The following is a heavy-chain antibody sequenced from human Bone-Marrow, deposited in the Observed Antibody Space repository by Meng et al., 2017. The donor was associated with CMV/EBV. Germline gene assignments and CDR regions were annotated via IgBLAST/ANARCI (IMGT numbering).Heavy chain of an antibody. CDR2: ITPFNGNT. D-gene: IGHD3-3*01. CDR1: GYTFTYRY. V-gene: IGHV1-45*02. Sequence: SVKVSCKASGYTFTYRYLHWVRQAPGQALEWMGWITPFNGNTNYAQKFQDRVTITRDRSMSTAYMELSSLRSEDTAMYYCATSGRITIFGVVIISDYYGMDVWGQGTMVTVYS. CDR3: ATSGRITIFGVVIISDYYGMDV. J-gene: IGHJ6*01.